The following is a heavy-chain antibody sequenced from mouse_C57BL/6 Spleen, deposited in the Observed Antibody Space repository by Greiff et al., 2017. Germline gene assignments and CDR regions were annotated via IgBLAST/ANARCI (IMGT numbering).Heavy chain of an antibody. CDR3: ARWYYGSSP. Sequence: EVQLQQSGPELVKPGASVKISCKASGYTFTDYYMNWVKQSHGKSLEWIGDINPNNGGTSYNQKFKGKATLTVDKSSSTAYMELRSLTSEDSAVYYCARWYYGSSPWGQGTSVTVSS. V-gene: IGHV1-26*01. CDR1: GYTFTDYY. J-gene: IGHJ4*01. CDR2: INPNNGGT. D-gene: IGHD1-1*01.